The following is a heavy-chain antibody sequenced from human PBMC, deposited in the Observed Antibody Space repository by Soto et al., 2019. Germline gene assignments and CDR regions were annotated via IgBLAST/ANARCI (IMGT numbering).Heavy chain of an antibody. CDR3: ARHQVTMVRGGSYYYYYYGMDV. CDR2: IIPIFVTA. CDR1: GGTFSSYA. Sequence: GASVKVSCKASGGTFSSYAISWVRQAPGQGLEWMGGIIPIFVTANYAQKFQGRVTITADESTSTAYMELSSLRSEDTAVYYCARHQVTMVRGGSYYYYYYGMDVWGQGTTVTVSS. J-gene: IGHJ6*02. V-gene: IGHV1-69*13. D-gene: IGHD3-10*01.